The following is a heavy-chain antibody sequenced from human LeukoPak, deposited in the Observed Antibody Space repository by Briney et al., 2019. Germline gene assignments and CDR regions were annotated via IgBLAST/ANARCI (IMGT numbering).Heavy chain of an antibody. CDR3: ARIEKKYYYDSSGPHYFDY. V-gene: IGHV4-31*03. D-gene: IGHD3-22*01. Sequence: PSETLSLTCTVSGGSISSGGYYWSWLRQHPGKGLEWIGYVYYSGSTYYNPSLKSRVTISVDTSKNQFSLKLSSVSAADTSVSYCARIEKKYYYDSSGPHYFDYWGQGTLVTVSS. CDR2: VYYSGST. J-gene: IGHJ4*02. CDR1: GGSISSGGYY.